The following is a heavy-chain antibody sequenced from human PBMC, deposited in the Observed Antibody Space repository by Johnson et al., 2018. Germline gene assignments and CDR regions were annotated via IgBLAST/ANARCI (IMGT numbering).Heavy chain of an antibody. J-gene: IGHJ1*01. CDR2: ISSSGSTI. CDR1: GFTFSDYY. V-gene: IGHV3-11*01. CDR3: ARKGAGYTSSWYYFQD. Sequence: QVQLVQSGGGLVKPGESLRLSCAASGFTFSDYYMTWIRQAPGRGLEWVSYISSSGSTIYYADSVKGRLTISRDNAKNSLFLQMNSLRAEDTAVYYCARKGAGYTSSWYYFQDWGKGTLVTVAS. D-gene: IGHD6-13*01.